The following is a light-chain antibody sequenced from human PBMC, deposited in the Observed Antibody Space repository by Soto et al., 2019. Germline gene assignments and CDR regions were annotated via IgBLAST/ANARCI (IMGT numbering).Light chain of an antibody. CDR1: QSISNW. J-gene: IGKJ1*01. CDR3: QQYNTYSPWT. V-gene: IGKV1-5*03. CDR2: KAS. Sequence: DIHMTQSPSTLSASVGDRVTITCRASQSISNWLAWYQQKPGRAPNLLIYKASTLESGVPSRFSGSGSGTEFALTISNLQPDDFATYYCQQYNTYSPWTFGQGTKVEIK.